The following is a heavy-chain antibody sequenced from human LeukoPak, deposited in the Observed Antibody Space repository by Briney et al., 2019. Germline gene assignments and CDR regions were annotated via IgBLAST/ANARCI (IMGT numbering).Heavy chain of an antibody. CDR1: GHTFTSYW. CDR3: ARTPVAGGFLDY. V-gene: IGHV5-10-1*01. J-gene: IGHJ4*02. Sequence: PGESQKISCKGSGHTFTSYWISWVRQMPGKGLEGMGRIDPSVSYTNYSPSFQGHVTISADKSINTAYRRWSCLKTSDTAIYYCARTPVAGGFLDYWGQGTLVTVSS. CDR2: IDPSVSYT. D-gene: IGHD6-19*01.